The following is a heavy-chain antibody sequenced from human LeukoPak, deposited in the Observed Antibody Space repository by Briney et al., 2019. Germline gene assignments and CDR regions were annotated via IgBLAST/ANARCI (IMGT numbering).Heavy chain of an antibody. CDR3: ARERDYFDY. Sequence: ASVKVSCKASGGTFSSYAISWVRQAPGQGLEWMGRIIPILGIANYAQKFQGRVTITADKSTSTGYMELRSLRSDDTAVYYCARERDYFDYWGQGTLVTVSS. V-gene: IGHV1-69*04. J-gene: IGHJ4*02. CDR1: GGTFSSYA. CDR2: IIPILGIA.